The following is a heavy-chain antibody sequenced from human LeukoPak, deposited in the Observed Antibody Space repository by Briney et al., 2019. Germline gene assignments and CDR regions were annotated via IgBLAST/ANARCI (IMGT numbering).Heavy chain of an antibody. CDR1: GYIFTSYR. V-gene: IGHV5-51*01. CDR3: ARLHCSSTSRFRAPFDY. Sequence: GESLKISCKGSGYIFTSYRIGWVRQMPGKGLEWMGIMYPGDSDTRHSPSFQVQVTISADKSISTPYLQWSSLKASDTAMYYCARLHCSSTSRFRAPFDYWGQGTLVTVSS. J-gene: IGHJ4*02. D-gene: IGHD2-2*01. CDR2: MYPGDSDT.